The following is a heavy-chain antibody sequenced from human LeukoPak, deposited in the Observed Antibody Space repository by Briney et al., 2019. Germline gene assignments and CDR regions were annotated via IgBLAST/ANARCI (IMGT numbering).Heavy chain of an antibody. D-gene: IGHD6-13*01. CDR1: GGSFSGYY. J-gene: IGHJ5*02. Sequence: PSETLSLTCAVYGGSFSGYYWSWIRQPPGKGLEWIGEINHSGSTNYNPSLKSRVTISVDTSKNQFSLKLSSVTAADTAVYYCARGPGSSSWYTYPAGGWFDPWGQGTLVAVSS. CDR2: INHSGST. V-gene: IGHV4-34*01. CDR3: ARGPGSSSWYTYPAGGWFDP.